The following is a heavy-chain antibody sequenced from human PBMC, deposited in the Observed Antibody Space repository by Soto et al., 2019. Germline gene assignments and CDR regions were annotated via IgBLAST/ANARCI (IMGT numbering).Heavy chain of an antibody. V-gene: IGHV3-30*18. CDR2: ISYDGSNK. D-gene: IGHD3-10*01. CDR3: AKGAGGAYWYFDL. Sequence: QVQLVESGGGVVQPGRSLRLSCAASGFTFSSYGMHWVRQAPGKGLEWVAVISYDGSNKYYADSVKGRFTISRDNSKNTLYLQMNSLRAEDTAVYYWAKGAGGAYWYFDLWGRGTLVTVSS. CDR1: GFTFSSYG. J-gene: IGHJ2*01.